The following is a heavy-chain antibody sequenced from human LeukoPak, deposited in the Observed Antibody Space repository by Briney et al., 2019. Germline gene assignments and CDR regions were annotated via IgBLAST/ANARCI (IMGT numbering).Heavy chain of an antibody. V-gene: IGHV4-34*01. Sequence: PSETLSLTCAVYGGSFSGYYWSWIRQPPGKGLEWIGEINHSGSTNYNPSLKSRVTISVDTSKNQSSLKLSSVTAADTAVYYCARVVLRYYVPGMDVWGQGTTVTVSS. CDR2: INHSGST. D-gene: IGHD2/OR15-2a*01. J-gene: IGHJ6*02. CDR1: GGSFSGYY. CDR3: ARVVLRYYVPGMDV.